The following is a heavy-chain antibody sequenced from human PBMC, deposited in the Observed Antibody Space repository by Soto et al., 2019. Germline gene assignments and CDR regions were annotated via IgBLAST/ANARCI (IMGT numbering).Heavy chain of an antibody. CDR2: ISSSGGSA. V-gene: IGHV3-23*01. CDR3: ARGATSPSY. CDR1: GVTFSSYG. Sequence: EVQLLESGGGLVQPGGSLRLSCAASGVTFSSYGMSWVRQAPGKGLEWVSAISSSGGSAYDADSVKGRFTISRDNSKNTLHRQMNSPRAEDTAVYYCARGATSPSYWGQGTLVTVSS. J-gene: IGHJ4*02.